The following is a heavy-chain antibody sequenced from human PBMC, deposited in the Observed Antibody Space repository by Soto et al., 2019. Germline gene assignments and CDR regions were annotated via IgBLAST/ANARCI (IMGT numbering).Heavy chain of an antibody. J-gene: IGHJ4*02. D-gene: IGHD5-18*01. CDR3: AKDGIQLWPRYYFDF. CDR1: GYSFTNYS. V-gene: IGHV1-46*01. Sequence: HVQLVQSEAEVKKPGASVQVSCKASGYSFTNYSMHWVRQVPGQWPEWMGKINPTSGSTSYAQKFKDKVTMTRDMSSNTLYIQLSSLTSEDTAVYYCAKDGIQLWPRYYFDFWGQGTLVIVSS. CDR2: INPTSGST.